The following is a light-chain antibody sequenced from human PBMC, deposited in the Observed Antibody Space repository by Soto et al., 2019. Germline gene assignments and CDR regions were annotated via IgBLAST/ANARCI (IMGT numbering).Light chain of an antibody. Sequence: EIVLTQSPATLSLSPGERATLSCRASQSVSSYLAWYQQKPGQAPRLLMYGASSRATGIPARFSGSGSGTEFTLTISSLQSEDFAVYYCQQYSHWLNFGGVTKVDIK. CDR1: QSVSSY. CDR3: QQYSHWLN. J-gene: IGKJ4*01. CDR2: GAS. V-gene: IGKV3-15*01.